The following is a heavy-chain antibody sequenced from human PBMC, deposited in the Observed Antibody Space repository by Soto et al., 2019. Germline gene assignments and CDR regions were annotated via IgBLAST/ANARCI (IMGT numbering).Heavy chain of an antibody. J-gene: IGHJ6*02. Sequence: QVQLVQSGAEVKKPGSSVKVSCKASGGTFSSYAISWVRQAPGQRLECMGVVISILGTANYAQKFRGSVTITADKSTSTAYMELSSLRSEDTAVYYCARSRCRGGSCYVYYYYGMDVWGQGTTVTVSS. CDR2: VISILGTA. D-gene: IGHD2-15*01. V-gene: IGHV1-69*14. CDR3: ARSRCRGGSCYVYYYYGMDV. CDR1: GGTFSSYA.